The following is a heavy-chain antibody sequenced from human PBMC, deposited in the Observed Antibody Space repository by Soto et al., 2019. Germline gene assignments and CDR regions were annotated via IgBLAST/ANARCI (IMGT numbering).Heavy chain of an antibody. CDR2: ISSSSSYI. CDR3: ARDYSPGGDAFDI. D-gene: IGHD2-15*01. Sequence: TGGSLRLSCAASGCTFISYSMNWVRQAPGKGLEWVSSISSSSSYIYYADSVRGRFTISRDNAKNSLYLQMNSLRAEDTAVYYWARDYSPGGDAFDIWGQGTMVTVSS. V-gene: IGHV3-21*01. CDR1: GCTFISYS. J-gene: IGHJ3*02.